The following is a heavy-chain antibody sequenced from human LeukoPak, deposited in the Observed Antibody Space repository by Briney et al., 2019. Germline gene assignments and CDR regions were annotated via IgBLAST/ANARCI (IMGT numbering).Heavy chain of an antibody. V-gene: IGHV1-2*02. CDR2: INPNSGGT. D-gene: IGHD5-24*01. CDR3: ARGPSGGYNVRFFQH. Sequence: ASVKVSCKASGYTFTSYGISWVRQAPGQGLEWMGWINPNSGGTNYAQKFQGRVTMTRDTSISTAYMELSRLRSDDTAVYYCARGPSGGYNVRFFQHWGQGTLVTVSS. J-gene: IGHJ1*01. CDR1: GYTFTSYG.